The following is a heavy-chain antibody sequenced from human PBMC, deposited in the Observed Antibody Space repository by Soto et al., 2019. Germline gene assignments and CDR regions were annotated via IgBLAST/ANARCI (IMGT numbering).Heavy chain of an antibody. Sequence: GGSLRLSCAASGFTVSSNYMSWVRQAPGKGLEWVSVIYSGGSTYYADSVKGRITISRDNSKNTLYLQMNSLRAEDTAVYYFARRGDSIAAHYYYYYMDVWGKGTTVTVSS. CDR2: IYSGGST. D-gene: IGHD6-6*01. CDR3: ARRGDSIAAHYYYYYMDV. J-gene: IGHJ6*03. CDR1: GFTVSSNY. V-gene: IGHV3-66*01.